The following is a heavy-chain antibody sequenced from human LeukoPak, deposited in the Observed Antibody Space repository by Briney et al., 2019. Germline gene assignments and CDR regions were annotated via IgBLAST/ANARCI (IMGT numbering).Heavy chain of an antibody. Sequence: PGGSLRLSCAASGFNFSINWMTWVRQAPGKGLEWVANIQDDGVEKNYVESVKGRFIISRDNAKDSLFLQMSSLRDGDTALYYCARGYAAIPDWGQGTLVTVSS. CDR3: ARGYAAIPD. CDR2: IQDDGVEK. V-gene: IGHV3-7*01. J-gene: IGHJ4*02. D-gene: IGHD2-15*01. CDR1: GFNFSINW.